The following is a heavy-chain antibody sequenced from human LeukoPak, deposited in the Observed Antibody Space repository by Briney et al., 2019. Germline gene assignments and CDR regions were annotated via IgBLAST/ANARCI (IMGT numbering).Heavy chain of an antibody. J-gene: IGHJ6*02. V-gene: IGHV3-33*01. CDR3: ARDRRYSSGWYVSSAYGMDV. D-gene: IGHD6-19*01. Sequence: PGRSLRLSCAASGFTFSSYGMHWVRQAPGKGLEWVAVIWYDGSNKYYADSVKGRFTISRDNSKNTLYLQMNSLRAEDTAVYYCARDRRYSSGWYVSSAYGMDVWGQGTTVTVSS. CDR1: GFTFSSYG. CDR2: IWYDGSNK.